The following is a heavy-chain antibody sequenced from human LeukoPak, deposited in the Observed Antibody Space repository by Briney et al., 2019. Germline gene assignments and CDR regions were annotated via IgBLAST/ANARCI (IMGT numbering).Heavy chain of an antibody. J-gene: IGHJ4*02. Sequence: GGSLRLSCTTSVFPFSRYSMNWVRQAPGKGLEWVSYITSSGDTIYYADSVKGRFTISRDNAKNSVYLQMNSLRAEDTAVYYCAKDRTNSGYYDYWGQGTLVTVSS. CDR2: ITSSGDTI. V-gene: IGHV3-48*01. D-gene: IGHD2-8*01. CDR1: VFPFSRYS. CDR3: AKDRTNSGYYDY.